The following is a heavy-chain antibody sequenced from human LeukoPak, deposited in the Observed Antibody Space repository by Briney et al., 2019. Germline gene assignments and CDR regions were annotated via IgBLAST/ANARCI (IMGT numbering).Heavy chain of an antibody. D-gene: IGHD3-22*01. V-gene: IGHV3-48*03. CDR2: IGSSDSTT. CDR3: AKAGHYYDSSGYSYFDY. J-gene: IGHJ4*02. Sequence: GGSLRLSCVASGFTFSSYEMNWVRQAPGKGLEWLSYIGSSDSTTHYADSVKGRFTISRDNSKNTLYLQMNSLRAEDTAVYYCAKAGHYYDSSGYSYFDYWGQGTLVTVSS. CDR1: GFTFSSYE.